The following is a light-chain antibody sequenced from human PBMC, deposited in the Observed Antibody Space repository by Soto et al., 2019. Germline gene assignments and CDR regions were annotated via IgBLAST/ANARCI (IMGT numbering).Light chain of an antibody. V-gene: IGLV3-1*01. CDR2: EDS. Sequence: SYELTQAPSVSVSPGQTASITCSGDKLGDKYACWYQQKPGRSPVVVIYEDSKRPSGIPARFSGCTSGTTATLTISGTQAMDEADYYCQAWDSSTAVFGGGTKLTVL. J-gene: IGLJ2*01. CDR3: QAWDSSTAV. CDR1: KLGDKY.